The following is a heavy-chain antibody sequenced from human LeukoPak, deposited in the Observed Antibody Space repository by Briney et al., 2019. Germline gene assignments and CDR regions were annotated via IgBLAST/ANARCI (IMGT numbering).Heavy chain of an antibody. J-gene: IGHJ4*02. Sequence: SETLSLTCAVSGYSISSGYYWGWIRQPPGKGLEWIGSIYHSGSTYYNPSLKSRVTISVDTSKNQFSLKLSSVTAADTAVYYCASGKYYYDSSGSDYWGQGTLVTVPS. V-gene: IGHV4-38-2*01. CDR1: GYSISSGYY. CDR3: ASGKYYYDSSGSDY. D-gene: IGHD3-22*01. CDR2: IYHSGST.